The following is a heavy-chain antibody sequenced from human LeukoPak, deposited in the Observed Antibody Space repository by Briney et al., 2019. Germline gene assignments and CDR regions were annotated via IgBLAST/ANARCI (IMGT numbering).Heavy chain of an antibody. D-gene: IGHD4-17*01. CDR2: ISSGSSAI. CDR3: ARGHTAVTRHFDF. V-gene: IGHV3-21*01. CDR1: GGSISSST. Sequence: GTLSLTCAVSGGSISSSTNWWSWVRQPPGKGLEWVSIISSGSSAIFSADALKGRFTISRDDAKNLLYLDMNSLRAEDTAVYYCARGHTAVTRHFDFWGQGTLVTVSS. J-gene: IGHJ4*02.